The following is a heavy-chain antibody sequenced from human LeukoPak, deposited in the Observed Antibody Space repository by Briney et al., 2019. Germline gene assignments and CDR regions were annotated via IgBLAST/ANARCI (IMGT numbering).Heavy chain of an antibody. CDR3: ARDVKDGSGSYFDY. D-gene: IGHD3-10*01. CDR1: GGSISSYY. CDR2: IYYSGST. J-gene: IGHJ4*02. Sequence: SETLSLTCTVSGGSISSYYWSWIRQPPGKGLEWIGYIYYSGSTNYNPSLKSRVTISVDTSKNQFSLKLSSVTAADTAVYYCARDVKDGSGSYFDYWGQGILVTVSS. V-gene: IGHV4-59*01.